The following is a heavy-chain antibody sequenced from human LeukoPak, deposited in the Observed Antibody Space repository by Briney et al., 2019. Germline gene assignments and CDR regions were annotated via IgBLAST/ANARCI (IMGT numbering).Heavy chain of an antibody. V-gene: IGHV4-59*01. D-gene: IGHD2-15*01. CDR3: ARGPVGRSSGVDY. J-gene: IGHJ4*02. CDR1: GGSISSYY. Sequence: SETLSLTCTVSGGSISSYYWSWIRQPSGKGREWIGYIYYSGSTNYNPSLKSRVTISVDTSKNQFSLKLSSVTAADTAVYYCARGPVGRSSGVDYWGQGTLVTVSS. CDR2: IYYSGST.